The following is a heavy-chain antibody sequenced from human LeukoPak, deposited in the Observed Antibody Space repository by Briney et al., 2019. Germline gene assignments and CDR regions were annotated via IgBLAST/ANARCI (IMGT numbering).Heavy chain of an antibody. Sequence: GGSLRLSCAASGFTFSSYAMSWVRQAPGKGLEWVSAISGSGGSTYYADSVKGRFTISRDNPKNTLYLQMNSLRAEDTAVYYCANHALAARPPYYYYYYMDVWGKGTTVTVSS. CDR1: GFTFSSYA. CDR2: ISGSGGST. V-gene: IGHV3-23*01. CDR3: ANHALAARPPYYYYYYMDV. D-gene: IGHD6-6*01. J-gene: IGHJ6*03.